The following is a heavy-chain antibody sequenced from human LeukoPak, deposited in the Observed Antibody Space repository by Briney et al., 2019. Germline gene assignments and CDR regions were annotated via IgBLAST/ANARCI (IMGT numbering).Heavy chain of an antibody. CDR3: ARGGTRRPSPSDF. Sequence: GGSPRLSCAASGFTFSTYWMTWVRQAPGKGLEWVANINQHGSERYYVDSVKGRFTISRDNAKNSLYVQMNSLRVEDTAVYYCARGGTRRPSPSDFWGQGTLVTVSS. CDR1: GFTFSTYW. V-gene: IGHV3-7*04. D-gene: IGHD1-1*01. J-gene: IGHJ4*02. CDR2: INQHGSER.